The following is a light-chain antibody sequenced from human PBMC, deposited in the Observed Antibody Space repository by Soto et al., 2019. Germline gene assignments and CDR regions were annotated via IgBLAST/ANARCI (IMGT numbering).Light chain of an antibody. CDR2: HAS. Sequence: DIQFTQSPSTLPASVGDRVAITCQASQSIDRWLAWYQQKPGKAPKLLIYHASSSETGVPSRFSGSGSGTEFTLTITSVQPDDFATYYCQHYNSYGTFGQGTQVDIK. CDR1: QSIDRW. CDR3: QHYNSYGT. J-gene: IGKJ1*01. V-gene: IGKV1-5*01.